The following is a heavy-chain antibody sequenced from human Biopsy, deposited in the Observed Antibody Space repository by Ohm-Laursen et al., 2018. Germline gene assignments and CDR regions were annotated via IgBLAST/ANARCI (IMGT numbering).Heavy chain of an antibody. CDR1: GITVNDHC. CDR3: QGGHLPPGQFYGVDA. J-gene: IGHJ6*02. D-gene: IGHD3-16*01. V-gene: IGHV3-53*01. CDR2: LHDRGVT. Sequence: SLRLSCAASGITVNDHCMSWVRQAPGKGLEWVSSLHDRGVTYYADSVKGRFTISGDNSKNTLYLQMNGLRAGDTAVYFCQGGHLPPGQFYGVDAWGQGTTVTVSS.